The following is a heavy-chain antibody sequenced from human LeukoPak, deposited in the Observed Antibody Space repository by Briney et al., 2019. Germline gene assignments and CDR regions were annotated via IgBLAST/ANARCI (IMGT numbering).Heavy chain of an antibody. J-gene: IGHJ4*02. CDR1: GFTFSSYG. D-gene: IGHD6-13*01. CDR2: IRYDGSNK. Sequence: GGSLGLSCAASGFTFSSYGMHWVRQAPGKGLEWVAFIRYDGSNKYYADSVKGRFTISRDNSKNTLYLQMNSLRAEDTAVYYCAKAKYSSSWAFDHWGQGTLATVSS. V-gene: IGHV3-30*02. CDR3: AKAKYSSSWAFDH.